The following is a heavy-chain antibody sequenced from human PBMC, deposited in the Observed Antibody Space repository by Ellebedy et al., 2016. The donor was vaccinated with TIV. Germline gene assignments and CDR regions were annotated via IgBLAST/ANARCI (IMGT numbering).Heavy chain of an antibody. CDR1: GFTFSSYW. Sequence: GESLKISCAASGFTFSSYWMSWVRQAPGKGLEWVANIKQDGSEKYYVDSVKGRFTISRDNAKNSLYLQMNSLRAEDTAVYYCARDQVAAAGTNYYYGMDVWGQGTTVTVSS. V-gene: IGHV3-7*01. J-gene: IGHJ6*02. CDR3: ARDQVAAAGTNYYYGMDV. D-gene: IGHD6-13*01. CDR2: IKQDGSEK.